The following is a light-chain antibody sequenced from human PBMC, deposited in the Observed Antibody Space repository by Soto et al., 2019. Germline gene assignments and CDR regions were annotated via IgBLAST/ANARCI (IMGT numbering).Light chain of an antibody. J-gene: IGKJ2*01. Sequence: EIVLTQSPGTLSLSPGERATLSCRASQSVSSSYLAWYQQKPGQAPRHLIYGASSRATGIPDRFSGSGSGTDFTLTISRLEPEVYSVYYCQQYGSSSYTFGQGTKLEIK. CDR1: QSVSSSY. CDR2: GAS. CDR3: QQYGSSSYT. V-gene: IGKV3-20*01.